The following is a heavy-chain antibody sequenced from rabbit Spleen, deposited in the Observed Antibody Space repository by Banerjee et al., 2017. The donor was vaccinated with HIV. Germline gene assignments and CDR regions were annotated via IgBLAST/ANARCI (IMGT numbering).Heavy chain of an antibody. J-gene: IGHJ6*01. Sequence: VESGGGLVKPGASLTLTCKASGFSFNSSYYICWVRQAPGKGLEWIACIDIGSSGFSYFASWAKGRFTISKTSSTTVTLQMTGLTAADTATYFCARDAGTSFSTYGMDLWGQGTLVTVS. V-gene: IGHV1S40*01. CDR1: GFSFNSSYY. CDR3: ARDAGTSFSTYGMDL. D-gene: IGHD8-1*01. CDR2: IDIGSSGFS.